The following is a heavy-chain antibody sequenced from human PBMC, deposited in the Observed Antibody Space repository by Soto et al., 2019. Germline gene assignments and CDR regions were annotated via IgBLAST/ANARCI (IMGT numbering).Heavy chain of an antibody. CDR1: GFTFSGSA. V-gene: IGHV3-73*01. CDR3: TLTGPLLAHYYYYGMDV. J-gene: IGHJ6*02. CDR2: IRSKANSYAT. Sequence: GGSLRLSCAASGFTFSGSAMHWVRQASGKGLEWVGRIRSKANSYATAYAASVKGRFTISRDDSKNTAYLQMNSLKTEDTAVYYCTLTGPLLAHYYYYGMDVWGQGTTVTVSS. D-gene: IGHD3-9*01.